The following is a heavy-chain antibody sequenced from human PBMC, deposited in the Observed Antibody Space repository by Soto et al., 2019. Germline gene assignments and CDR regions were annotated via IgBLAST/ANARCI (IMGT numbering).Heavy chain of an antibody. CDR1: GFSLTTSGMS. J-gene: IGHJ6*02. Sequence: SGPTLVNPTQTLTLTCTCSGFSLTTSGMSVSWIRQPPGKALEWLAFIDWDGDKHYTTSLKTRLTLSRDTTKNQVVLKMTNMDPVDTATYYCARTLARSGYYGSFFYYGMDVWGQWTPVTVSS. V-gene: IGHV2-70*01. CDR2: IDWDGDK. CDR3: ARTLARSGYYGSFFYYGMDV. D-gene: IGHD3-3*01.